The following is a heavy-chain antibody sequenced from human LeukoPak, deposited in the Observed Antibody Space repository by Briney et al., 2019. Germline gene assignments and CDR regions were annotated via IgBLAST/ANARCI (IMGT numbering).Heavy chain of an antibody. CDR2: MNPNSGNT. D-gene: IGHD3-10*01. CDR1: GYTFTTYD. CDR3: ARRIRGAPTDH. J-gene: IGHJ4*02. V-gene: IGHV1-8*01. Sequence: RASVKVSCKASGYTFTTYDLNWVRQATGQGLEWMGWMNPNSGNTGYAQKFQGRVTMTRNTSISTAYMELNNLTSEDTAVYYCARRIRGAPTDHWGQGTLVTVSS.